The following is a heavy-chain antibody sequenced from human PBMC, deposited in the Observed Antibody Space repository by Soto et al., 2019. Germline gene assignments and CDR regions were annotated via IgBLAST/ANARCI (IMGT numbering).Heavy chain of an antibody. CDR3: ARVGTNWNLWDTYRRLDA. CDR1: LYTFSTDR. D-gene: IGHD3-16*02. J-gene: IGHJ6*02. CDR2: ISDENGNI. Sequence: ASGHVSHKARLYTFSTDRMTWMRQPPGQGLGWMGWISDENGNIEYAQKFQERVIMPKDRSISTAYMEVRTLRSDDTAVYYYARVGTNWNLWDTYRRLDAWGQGTTVPVSS. V-gene: IGHV1-18*04.